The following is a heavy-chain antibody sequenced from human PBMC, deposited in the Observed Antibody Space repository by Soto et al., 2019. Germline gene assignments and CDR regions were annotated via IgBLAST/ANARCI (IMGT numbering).Heavy chain of an antibody. V-gene: IGHV1-69*13. CDR2: IIPIFGTA. D-gene: IGHD6-13*01. J-gene: IGHJ5*02. CDR3: ARARVVGSSWWFDP. Sequence: GASVKVSCKASGYTFTGYYMHWVRQAPGQGLEWMGGIIPIFGTANYAQKFQGRVTITADESTSTAYMELSSLRSEDTAVYYCARARVVGSSWWFDPWGQGTLVTVSS. CDR1: GYTFTGYY.